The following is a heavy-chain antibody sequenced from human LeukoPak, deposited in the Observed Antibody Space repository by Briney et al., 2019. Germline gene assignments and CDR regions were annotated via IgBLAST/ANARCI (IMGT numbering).Heavy chain of an antibody. D-gene: IGHD1-26*01. J-gene: IGHJ4*02. CDR3: AKDSGSYYFDY. Sequence: GRSLRLSCAASGXTFSSYGMHWVRQAPGKGLEWVAVISYDGSNKYYADSVKGRFTISRDNSKNTLYLQMNSLRAEDTAVYYCAKDSGSYYFDYWGQGTLVTVSS. CDR1: GXTFSSYG. V-gene: IGHV3-30*18. CDR2: ISYDGSNK.